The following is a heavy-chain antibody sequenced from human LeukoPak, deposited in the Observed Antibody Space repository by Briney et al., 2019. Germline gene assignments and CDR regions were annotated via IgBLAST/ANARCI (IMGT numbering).Heavy chain of an antibody. Sequence: GGSLRLSCAASGFIFRGYNMNWVRQARGKGLEWVSSMSTSSTYIYYADSIKGRFTISRDDARSLLYLQMDSLRAEDTAVYYCVRDFAFGFCNTTTCRYPFDSWGQGALVTVSS. CDR3: VRDFAFGFCNTTTCRYPFDS. J-gene: IGHJ4*02. D-gene: IGHD3-16*01. V-gene: IGHV3-21*01. CDR2: MSTSSTYI. CDR1: GFIFRGYN.